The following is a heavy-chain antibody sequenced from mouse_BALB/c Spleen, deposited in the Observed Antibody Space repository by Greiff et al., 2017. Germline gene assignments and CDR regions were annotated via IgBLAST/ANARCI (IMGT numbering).Heavy chain of an antibody. CDR1: GFTFSSYA. Sequence: EVKVVESGGGLVKPGGSLKLSCAASGFTFSSYAMSWVRQTPEKRLEWVASISSGGSTYYPDSVKGRFTISRDNARNILYLQMSSLRSEDTAMYYCARGYGSSYWYVDVWGAGTTGTV. CDR3: ARGYGSSYWYVDV. V-gene: IGHV5-6-5*01. CDR2: ISSGGST. J-gene: IGHJ1*01. D-gene: IGHD1-1*01.